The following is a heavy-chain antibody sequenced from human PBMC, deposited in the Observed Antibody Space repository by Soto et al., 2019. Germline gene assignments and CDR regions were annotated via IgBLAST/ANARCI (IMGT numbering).Heavy chain of an antibody. D-gene: IGHD5-12*01. CDR3: ARSPGDSGYHDY. CDR1: GFTFSGYW. J-gene: IGHJ4*02. V-gene: IGHV3-7*01. Sequence: EVQLVESGGGLVQPGGSLTLSCAASGFTFSGYWLSWVRQAPGKGLEWVANIKRDGSEIYYMDSVMGRFTISRDNAKSSLYLQMNSLRVEDTAVYYCARSPGDSGYHDYWGQGTLVTVSS. CDR2: IKRDGSEI.